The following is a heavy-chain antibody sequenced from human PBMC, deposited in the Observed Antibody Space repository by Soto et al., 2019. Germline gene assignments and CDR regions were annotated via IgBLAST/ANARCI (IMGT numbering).Heavy chain of an antibody. CDR1: GDSFTTFY. V-gene: IGHV4-59*01. Sequence: SETLSLTCTVSGDSFTTFYWSWIRQAPGKGLEWIGYIFYSGGTNYNPSLKSRVTMSIDTSKRQFSLNLTSVTAADTAVYYCARRRCTHGVDHWGQGTLVTVSS. CDR2: IFYSGGT. CDR3: ARRRCTHGVDH. D-gene: IGHD2-8*01. J-gene: IGHJ4*02.